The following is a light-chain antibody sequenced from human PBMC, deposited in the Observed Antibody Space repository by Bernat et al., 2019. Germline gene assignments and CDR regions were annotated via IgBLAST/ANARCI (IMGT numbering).Light chain of an antibody. CDR1: SSDVGSYDR. J-gene: IGLJ2*01. CDR3: SSYSVSSALL. Sequence: QSALTQPPSMSGSPGQSVTISCTGSSSDVGSYDRVSWYHQPPGTAPKLLTYEVTNRPSGVPDRFSGSKSGNTASLTISGLQADDEGHYYCSSYSVSSALLFGGGTKLTVL. CDR2: EVT. V-gene: IGLV2-18*02.